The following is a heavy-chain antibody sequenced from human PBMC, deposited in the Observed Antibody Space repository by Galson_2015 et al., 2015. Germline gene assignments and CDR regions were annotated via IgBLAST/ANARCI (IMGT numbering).Heavy chain of an antibody. CDR2: ISSSGTST. CDR3: ARLGIPFP. D-gene: IGHD2-2*02. J-gene: IGHJ5*02. Sequence: SLRLSCAASGFTFSSSEMNWVRQAPGKGLEWVSYISSSGTSTYYADSVKGRFTISRDNAKNSLYLQMNSLRVEDTRVYYCARLGIPFPLGQGTLVTVSS. V-gene: IGHV3-48*03. CDR1: GFTFSSSE.